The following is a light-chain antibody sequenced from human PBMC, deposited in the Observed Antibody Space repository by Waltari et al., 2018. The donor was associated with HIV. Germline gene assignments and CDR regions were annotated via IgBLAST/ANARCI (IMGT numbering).Light chain of an antibody. J-gene: IGLJ3*02. V-gene: IGLV1-47*01. CDR3: STWDKTQSAQV. Sequence: VLTQLPSVSGTLGQTVPIPRSGTDSTLGTSSVYLYQVLPSTTPRLLIFSKLERPSGVPGRFSGSKSGASASLTIFGLRSEDEADYYCSTWDKTQSAQVFGGGTKLTVL. CDR2: SKL. CDR1: DSTLGTSS.